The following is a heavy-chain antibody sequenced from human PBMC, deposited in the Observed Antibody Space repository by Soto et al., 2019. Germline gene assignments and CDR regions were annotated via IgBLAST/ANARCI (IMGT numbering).Heavy chain of an antibody. CDR2: ISHSRST. CDR1: GGSFNGYY. CDR3: ARGSAFSRRYLDY. J-gene: IGHJ4*02. D-gene: IGHD3-3*02. Sequence: PSETLSLTCADYGGSFNGYYWSCVRQPPGRGQELIGEISHSRSTHYHPSLKSQVTIAVDTSESQFSGKLSSVTAGFSAVYYCARGSAFSRRYLDYWGQGPLVT. V-gene: IGHV4-34*01.